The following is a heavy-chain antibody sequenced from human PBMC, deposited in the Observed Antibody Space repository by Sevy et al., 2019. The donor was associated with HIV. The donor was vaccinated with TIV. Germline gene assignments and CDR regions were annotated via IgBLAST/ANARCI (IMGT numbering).Heavy chain of an antibody. CDR2: IKKDGSEI. Sequence: GGSLRLSCAASGFTFSSCWMSWVRQAPGKGLEWVATIKKDGSEIYYVDSVKGRFTISRDNAKNSLYLHMNSLRAEDTAVYYCARVAVEYCTDDCYHRFDYWGQGTQVTVS. V-gene: IGHV3-7*01. CDR3: ARVAVEYCTDDCYHRFDY. CDR1: GFTFSSCW. J-gene: IGHJ4*02. D-gene: IGHD2-21*02.